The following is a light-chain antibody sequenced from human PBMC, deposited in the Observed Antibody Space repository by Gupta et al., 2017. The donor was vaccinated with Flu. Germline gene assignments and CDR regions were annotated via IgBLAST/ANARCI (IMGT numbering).Light chain of an antibody. CDR1: QGISSY. CDR2: AAS. CDR3: QQLNSYPRFT. Sequence: DIQLTQSPSFLSASVGDRVTITCRASQGISSYLAWYQQKPGKAPKLLIYAASTLQSGVPSRFSGSGSGTEFTLTISSLQPEDFATYYCQQLNSYPRFTFGPGTXVDIK. V-gene: IGKV1-9*01. J-gene: IGKJ3*01.